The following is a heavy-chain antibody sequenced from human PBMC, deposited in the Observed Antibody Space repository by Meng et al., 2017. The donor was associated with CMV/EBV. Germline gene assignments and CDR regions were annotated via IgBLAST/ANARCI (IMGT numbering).Heavy chain of an antibody. V-gene: IGHV1-3*01. D-gene: IGHD3-3*01. Sequence: QVQLVQSGAGVKKPGASATVSCKASGYTFTGYGIHWVRQAPGQRIEWMGWINAGDGNRKYSQKFQDRVTITRGTSASTAYMELSSLRSEDTAVYYCARGNGVAHDYWGQGTLVTVSS. CDR1: GYTFTGYG. CDR3: ARGNGVAHDY. J-gene: IGHJ4*02. CDR2: INAGDGNR.